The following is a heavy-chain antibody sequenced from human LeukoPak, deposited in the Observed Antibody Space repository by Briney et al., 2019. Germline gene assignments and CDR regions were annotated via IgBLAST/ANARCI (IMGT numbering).Heavy chain of an antibody. CDR2: ISGSGGST. CDR3: AKGPAGHYYGSGCYYNGFDY. V-gene: IGHV3-23*01. Sequence: GGSLRRSCAASGFTFSSYAMSWVRQAPGKGLEWVSAISGSGGSTYYADSVKGRFTISRDNSKNTLYLQMNSLRAEDTAVYYSAKGPAGHYYGSGCYYNGFDYWGQGTLVTASS. D-gene: IGHD3-10*01. J-gene: IGHJ4*02. CDR1: GFTFSSYA.